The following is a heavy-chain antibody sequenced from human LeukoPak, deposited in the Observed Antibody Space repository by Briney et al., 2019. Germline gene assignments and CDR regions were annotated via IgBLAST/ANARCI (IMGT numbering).Heavy chain of an antibody. Sequence: GGFLRLSCSASGFTFSIYVIHWVRQAPGKGLEYVSAINGIGDTTYYADSVKGRFTISRDNSKNTVYLQMSSLRVEDTAVYYCVKQQAETWGQGTLVTVSS. CDR2: INGIGDTT. J-gene: IGHJ5*02. V-gene: IGHV3-64D*06. CDR1: GFTFSIYV. CDR3: VKQQAET.